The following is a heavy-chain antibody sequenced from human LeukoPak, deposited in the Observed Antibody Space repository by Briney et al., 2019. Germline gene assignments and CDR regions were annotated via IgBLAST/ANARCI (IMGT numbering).Heavy chain of an antibody. D-gene: IGHD3-10*01. CDR3: ARGYGSGSHYPY. J-gene: IGHJ4*02. CDR1: GGSISSYY. CDR2: IYYSGST. V-gene: IGHV4-59*01. Sequence: SETLSLTCAVSGGSISSYYWSWIRQPPGKGLEWIGYIYYSGSTNYNPSLKSRVTISVDTSKKQFSLKLSSVTAADTAVYFCARGYGSGSHYPYWGRGTLVTVSS.